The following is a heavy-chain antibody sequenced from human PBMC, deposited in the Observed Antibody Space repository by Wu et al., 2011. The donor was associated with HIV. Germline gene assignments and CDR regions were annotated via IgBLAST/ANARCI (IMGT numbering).Heavy chain of an antibody. CDR1: GYSFTVYY. D-gene: IGHD2-21*01. CDR3: ARDLGGDEDY. J-gene: IGHJ4*02. V-gene: IGHV1-2*02. CDR2: IYPNSGGT. Sequence: QVQLVQSGAEVKKPGASVKVSCKASGYSFTVYYMHWVRQAPGQGLEWVGWIYPNSGGTKYAQKFQGRVTMTRDTSISTAYMELSSLTSEDTAVYYCARDLGGDEDYWGQGTLVTVSS.